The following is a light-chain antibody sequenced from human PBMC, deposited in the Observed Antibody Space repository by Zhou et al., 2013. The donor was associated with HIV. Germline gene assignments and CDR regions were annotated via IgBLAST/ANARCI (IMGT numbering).Light chain of an antibody. CDR3: QQYNSYSFT. CDR2: KAS. Sequence: DIQMTQSPSTLSAYVGDRVTITCRASQSISSWLAWYQQKAGKAPKLLIYKASSLESGVPSRFSGSGSGTEFTLTISSLQPDDFATYYCQQYNSYSFTFGGGTKVEIK. CDR1: QSISSW. V-gene: IGKV1-5*03. J-gene: IGKJ4*01.